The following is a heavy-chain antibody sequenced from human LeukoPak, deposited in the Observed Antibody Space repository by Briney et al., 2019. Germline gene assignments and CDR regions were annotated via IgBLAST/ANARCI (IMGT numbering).Heavy chain of an antibody. D-gene: IGHD6-13*01. CDR2: ISYDGSNK. Sequence: GGSLRLSCAASGFTFSSYAMHWVRQAPGKGLEWVAVISYDGSNKYYADSVKGRFTISRDNARNSLYLQMTSLRAEDTALYYCATDRGYSTFDYWGQGTLVTVSS. V-gene: IGHV3-30*04. CDR3: ATDRGYSTFDY. CDR1: GFTFSSYA. J-gene: IGHJ4*02.